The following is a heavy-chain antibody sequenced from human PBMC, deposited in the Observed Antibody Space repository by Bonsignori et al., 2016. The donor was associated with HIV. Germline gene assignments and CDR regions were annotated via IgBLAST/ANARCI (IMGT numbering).Heavy chain of an antibody. Sequence: GESLKISCAASGFTFSSYGMHWVRQAPGKGLEWVAVIWYDGSNKYYADSVKGRFTISRDNSKNTLYLQMNSLRAEDTAVYYCGVPYGDYDDAFDIWGQGTMVTVSS. J-gene: IGHJ3*02. CDR1: GFTFSSYG. V-gene: IGHV3-33*01. D-gene: IGHD4-17*01. CDR3: GVPYGDYDDAFDI. CDR2: IWYDGSNK.